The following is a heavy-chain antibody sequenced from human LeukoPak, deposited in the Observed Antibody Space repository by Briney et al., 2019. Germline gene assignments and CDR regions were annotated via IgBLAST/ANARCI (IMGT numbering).Heavy chain of an antibody. CDR2: IFSGGTT. J-gene: IGHJ4*02. V-gene: IGHV3-53*01. CDR1: GFTVRSNY. D-gene: IGHD4-17*01. Sequence: GGSLRLSCAASGFTVRSNYMSWVRRAPGKGLEWVSVIFSGGTTYYADSLKGRFTISRDNSKNTLYLQMNSLRAEDTAVYYCARRGDYGDLVREYYFDYWGQATLVTVSS. CDR3: ARRGDYGDLVREYYFDY.